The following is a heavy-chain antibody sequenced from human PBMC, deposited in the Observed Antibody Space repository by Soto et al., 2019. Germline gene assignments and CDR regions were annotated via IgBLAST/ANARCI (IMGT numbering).Heavy chain of an antibody. CDR2: IWYDGSNK. CDR3: ARIYDFWSGYSLQNYYYYGMDV. CDR1: GFTFSSYG. J-gene: IGHJ6*02. V-gene: IGHV3-33*01. D-gene: IGHD3-3*01. Sequence: GGSLRLSCAASGFTFSSYGMHWVRQAPGKGLEWVAVIWYDGSNKYNADSVKGRFTISRDNSKNTLYLQMNSLRAEDTAVYYCARIYDFWSGYSLQNYYYYGMDVWGQGTTVTVSS.